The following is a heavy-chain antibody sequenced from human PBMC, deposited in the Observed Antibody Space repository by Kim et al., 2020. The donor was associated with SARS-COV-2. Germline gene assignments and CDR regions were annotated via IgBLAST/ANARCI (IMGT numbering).Heavy chain of an antibody. V-gene: IGHV1-24*01. D-gene: IGHD4-17*01. CDR2: FDPEDGET. J-gene: IGHJ4*02. Sequence: ASVKVSCKVSGYTLTELSMHWVRQAPGKGLEWMGGFDPEDGETIYAQKFQGRVTMTEDTSTDTAYMELSSLRSEDTAVYYCATFPGDYGPGDYWGQGTLVTVSS. CDR3: ATFPGDYGPGDY. CDR1: GYTLTELS.